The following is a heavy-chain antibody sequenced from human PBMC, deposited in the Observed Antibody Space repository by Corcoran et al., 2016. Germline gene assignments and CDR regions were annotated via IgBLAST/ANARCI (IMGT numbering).Heavy chain of an antibody. CDR2: ISGSGGST. CDR3: AKDPISQTRITIFGVVTPYFDY. Sequence: EVQLLESGGGLVQPGGSLRLSCAASGFTFSSYAMSWVRQAPGKGLEWVSAISGSGGSTYYADSVKGRFTISRDNSKNTLYLQMNSLRAEDTAVYYCAKDPISQTRITIFGVVTPYFDYWGQGTLVTVSS. CDR1: GFTFSSYA. J-gene: IGHJ4*02. D-gene: IGHD3-3*01. V-gene: IGHV3-23*01.